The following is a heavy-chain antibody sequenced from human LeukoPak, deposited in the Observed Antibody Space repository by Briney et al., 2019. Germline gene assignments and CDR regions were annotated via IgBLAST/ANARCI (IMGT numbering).Heavy chain of an antibody. CDR2: IIPILGIA. Sequence: LVKVSCKASGGTFSSYAISWVRQAPGQGLEWMGRIIPILGIANYAQKFQGRVTITADKSTSTAYMELSSLRSEDTAVYYCARGSGLYLVLFDYWGQGTLVTVSS. CDR1: GGTFSSYA. V-gene: IGHV1-69*04. CDR3: ARGSGLYLVLFDY. J-gene: IGHJ4*02. D-gene: IGHD3-3*01.